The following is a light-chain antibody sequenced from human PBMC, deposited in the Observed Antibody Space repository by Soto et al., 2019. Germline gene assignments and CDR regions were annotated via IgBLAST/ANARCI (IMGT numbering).Light chain of an antibody. CDR1: QSVSSSY. CDR3: QQYGSSRGT. CDR2: GAS. J-gene: IGKJ1*01. V-gene: IGKV3-20*01. Sequence: EIVLTQSPGTLSLSPGERATLSCRASQSVSSSYLARYQQKPGQAPRLLIYGASSRATGIPDRFSGSGSGTDFTLTISRLEPEDFAVYYCQQYGSSRGTFGQGTKVDIK.